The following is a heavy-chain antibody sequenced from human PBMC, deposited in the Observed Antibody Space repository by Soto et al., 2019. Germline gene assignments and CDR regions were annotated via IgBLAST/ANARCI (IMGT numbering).Heavy chain of an antibody. V-gene: IGHV1-8*01. J-gene: IGHJ5*02. CDR1: GYTFTNYD. Sequence: ASVKVSCKASGYTFTNYDINWVRQATGQGLEWMGWMNPNSGNTGYAQKFQGRVTMTRNTSISTAYMELSSLRSEDTAVYYCARDRHIVLVPAAAAVPVSWFDPWGQGTLVTVSS. CDR3: ARDRHIVLVPAAAAVPVSWFDP. D-gene: IGHD2-2*01. CDR2: MNPNSGNT.